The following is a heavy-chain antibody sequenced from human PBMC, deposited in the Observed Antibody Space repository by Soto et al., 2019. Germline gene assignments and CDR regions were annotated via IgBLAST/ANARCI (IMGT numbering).Heavy chain of an antibody. CDR2: IYYSGST. CDR1: GGSISSYY. CDR3: ARDHEYSSSSWFDP. D-gene: IGHD6-6*01. V-gene: IGHV4-59*01. Sequence: PSETLSLTCTVSGGSISSYYWSWIRQPPGKGLEWIGYIYYSGSTNYNPSLKSRVTISVDTSKNQFSLKLSSVTAADTAVYYCARDHEYSSSSWFDPWGQGTLVTVSS. J-gene: IGHJ5*02.